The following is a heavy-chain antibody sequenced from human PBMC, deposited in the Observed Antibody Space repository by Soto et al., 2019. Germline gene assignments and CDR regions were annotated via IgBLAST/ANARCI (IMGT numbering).Heavy chain of an antibody. V-gene: IGHV4-59*01. CDR2: LDHQGYS. Sequence: SETLSLTCSVSGAPITSNYWTWIRQPPGKGLEWIGYLDHQGYSNYSPSLRSRVSMSIDTSKNQLSLKVHSVTAADTAVYYCARVRVTGYFGWLGPWGQGTLIIVSS. CDR1: GAPITSNY. D-gene: IGHD3-9*01. J-gene: IGHJ5*02. CDR3: ARVRVTGYFGWLGP.